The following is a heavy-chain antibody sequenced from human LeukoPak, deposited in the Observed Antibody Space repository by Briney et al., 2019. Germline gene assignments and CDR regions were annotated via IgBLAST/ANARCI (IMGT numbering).Heavy chain of an antibody. J-gene: IGHJ4*02. V-gene: IGHV1-69*04. CDR2: IIPILGIA. D-gene: IGHD3-22*01. CDR1: GGTFSSYA. CDR3: ARDPTYYYDSSGYPGGDY. Sequence: GASVKVSCKASGGTFSSYAISWVRQAPGQGLEWMGRIIPILGIANYAQKFQGRVTITADKSTSTAYMELSSLSSEDTAVYYCARDPTYYYDSSGYPGGDYWGQGTLVTVSS.